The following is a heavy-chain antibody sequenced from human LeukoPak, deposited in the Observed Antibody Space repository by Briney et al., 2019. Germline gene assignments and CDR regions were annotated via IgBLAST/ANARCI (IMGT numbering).Heavy chain of an antibody. CDR3: ARDQGTSVTAMVGGHFDY. J-gene: IGHJ4*02. D-gene: IGHD4-17*01. CDR2: IWYDGSNR. CDR1: GFTFRGNG. V-gene: IGHV3-33*01. Sequence: GGSLRLSCAASGFTFRGNGMHWVRQAPGKGLEWVAIIWYDGSNRYYADSVKGRFTISRDNSKNTLFLQMNSLTAEDTAVYYCARDQGTSVTAMVGGHFDYWGPGTMVTVSS.